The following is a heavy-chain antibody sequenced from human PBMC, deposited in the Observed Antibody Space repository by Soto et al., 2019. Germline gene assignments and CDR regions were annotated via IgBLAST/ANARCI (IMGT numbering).Heavy chain of an antibody. CDR1: GFTFSSYS. D-gene: IGHD3-16*01. V-gene: IGHV3-21*04. Sequence: PGGSLRLSCAASGFTFSSYSMNWVRQAPGKGLEWVSSISSSSSNTHYADSVKGRFTISRDNSKNTLYLQMNSLRAEDTAVYYCAKVRFRPYYFTYWGLGTLVTVSS. J-gene: IGHJ4*02. CDR3: AKVRFRPYYFTY. CDR2: ISSSSSNT.